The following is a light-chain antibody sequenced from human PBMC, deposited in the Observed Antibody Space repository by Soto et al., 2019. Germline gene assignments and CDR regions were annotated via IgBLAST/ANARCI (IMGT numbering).Light chain of an antibody. CDR1: QIITSW. V-gene: IGKV1-5*01. CDR2: DVS. CDR3: QQYSSFPGT. Sequence: DIQMTQSPSILSASVGDSVTITCRASQIITSWLAWYQQKPGKAPKLLISDVSNLESGVPSRFSGSGYGTEFTLTISSLQPDDFATYYCQQYSSFPGTFGLGTKVEIK. J-gene: IGKJ1*01.